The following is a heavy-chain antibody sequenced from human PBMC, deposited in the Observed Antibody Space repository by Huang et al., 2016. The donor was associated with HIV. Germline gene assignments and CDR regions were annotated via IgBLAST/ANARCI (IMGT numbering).Heavy chain of an antibody. CDR1: GGSFSGYY. CDR2: INHSGNT. CDR3: ARRYNSRRDY. J-gene: IGHJ4*02. Sequence: QVQLEQWGAGLLKASETLSLTCAVYGGSFSGYYWNWLRQAPGKGLEWVGEINHSGNTNYNPSLKSRVNMSLDTSKSQFSLYLTSLSAADTGTYCCARRYNSRRDYWGRGTLVTVHS. V-gene: IGHV4-34*02. D-gene: IGHD3-22*01.